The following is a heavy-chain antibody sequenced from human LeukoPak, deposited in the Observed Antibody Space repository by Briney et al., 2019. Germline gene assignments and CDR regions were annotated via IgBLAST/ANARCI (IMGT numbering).Heavy chain of an antibody. Sequence: GGSLRLSCTVSGFTVSSNSMSWVRQAPGKGLEWVANIKEDGSEKYYVDSVKGRFTISRDNTKNSLYLQMNSLRAEDTAVYYCAREDWTEGYCSGGSCYSRFFYFYYMDVWGKGTTVTISS. CDR2: IKEDGSEK. V-gene: IGHV3-7*01. CDR3: AREDWTEGYCSGGSCYSRFFYFYYMDV. CDR1: GFTVSSNS. D-gene: IGHD2-15*01. J-gene: IGHJ6*03.